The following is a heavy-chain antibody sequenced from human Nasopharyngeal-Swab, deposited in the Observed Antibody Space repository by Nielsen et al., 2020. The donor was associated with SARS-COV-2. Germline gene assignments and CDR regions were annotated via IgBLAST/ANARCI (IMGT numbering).Heavy chain of an antibody. CDR3: ARDLGYVSPGGYFYYQGMDV. CDR1: GFTFSTYG. V-gene: IGHV3-7*01. Sequence: GESLKISCAASGFTFSTYGMSWVRQAPGNGLEWVANIKQDGGETYYVGSVRGRFTISRDNADNSLYLQMNSLRAEDTALYYCARDLGYVSPGGYFYYQGMDVCGPGTTVTVSS. J-gene: IGHJ6*02. CDR2: IKQDGGET. D-gene: IGHD6-13*01.